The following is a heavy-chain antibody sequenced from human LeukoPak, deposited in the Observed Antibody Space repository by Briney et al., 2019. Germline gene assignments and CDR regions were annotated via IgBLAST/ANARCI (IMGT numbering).Heavy chain of an antibody. D-gene: IGHD4-11*01. CDR1: GYTFTSYY. Sequence: GASVKVSCKSSGYTFTSYYMQWVRQAPGQGLEWMGIINPSGGSTTYAQKFQGRVTMTRDLSTSTVYMELSSLRSEDTAVYYCASRNLDAFDIWGQGTMVTVSS. V-gene: IGHV1-46*01. CDR3: ASRNLDAFDI. J-gene: IGHJ3*02. CDR2: INPSGGST.